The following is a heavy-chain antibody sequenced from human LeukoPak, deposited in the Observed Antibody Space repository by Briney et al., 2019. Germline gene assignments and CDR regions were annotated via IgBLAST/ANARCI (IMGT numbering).Heavy chain of an antibody. CDR1: GFTFSDYY. J-gene: IGHJ4*02. D-gene: IGHD6-6*01. V-gene: IGHV3-11*01. Sequence: GGSLRLSCAASGFTFSDYYMSWIRQAPGKGLGWVSYISSSGSTIYYADSVKGRFTISRDNAKNSLYLQMNSLRAEDTAVYYCARDGTAAPPSYFDYWGQGTLVTVSS. CDR3: ARDGTAAPPSYFDY. CDR2: ISSSGSTI.